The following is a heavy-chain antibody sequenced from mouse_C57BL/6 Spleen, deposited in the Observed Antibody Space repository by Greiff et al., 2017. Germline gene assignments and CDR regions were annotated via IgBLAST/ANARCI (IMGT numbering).Heavy chain of an antibody. CDR2: IDPNSGGT. D-gene: IGHD2-5*01. CDR3: ARGGSNYVGYAMDY. CDR1: GYTFTSYW. Sequence: VQLQQPGAELVKPGASVKLSCKASGYTFTSYWMHWVKQRPGRGLEWIGRIDPNSGGTKYNEKFKSKATLTVDKPSSTAYMQLSSLTSEDSAVYYCARGGSNYVGYAMDYWGQGTSVTVSS. J-gene: IGHJ4*01. V-gene: IGHV1-72*01.